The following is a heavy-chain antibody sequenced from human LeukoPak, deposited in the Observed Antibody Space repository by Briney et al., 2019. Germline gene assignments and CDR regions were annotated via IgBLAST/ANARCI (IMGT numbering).Heavy chain of an antibody. Sequence: GGSLRLSCAASGCTFSSYSMSWVRQAPGKWLEWVSSISSSSSYIYYADSVKGRLTISRDNAKNSLYLQMNSLRAEDTAVYYCARGSSSSVLLWFGELMTNYYYYYMDVWGKGTTVTVSS. CDR3: ARGSSSSVLLWFGELMTNYYYYYMDV. D-gene: IGHD3-10*01. CDR2: ISSSSSYI. V-gene: IGHV3-21*01. CDR1: GCTFSSYS. J-gene: IGHJ6*03.